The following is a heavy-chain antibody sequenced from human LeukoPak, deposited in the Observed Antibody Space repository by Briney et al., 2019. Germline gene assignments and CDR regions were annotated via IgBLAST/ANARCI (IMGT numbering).Heavy chain of an antibody. CDR3: ASGTMSTYDY. CDR1: GFIFSDNS. Sequence: GGSLRPSCAASGFIFSDNSMNWVRQAPGKGLEWVSSISSSSTYIYYADSVTGRFAISRDNAKNSLYLQMNSLTAEDTAVYYCASGTMSTYDYWGQGTLVTASS. J-gene: IGHJ4*02. CDR2: ISSSSTYI. D-gene: IGHD1-1*01. V-gene: IGHV3-21*01.